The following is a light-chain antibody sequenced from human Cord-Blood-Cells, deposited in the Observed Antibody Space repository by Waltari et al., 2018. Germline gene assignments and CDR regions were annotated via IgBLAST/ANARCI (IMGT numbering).Light chain of an antibody. CDR2: AAS. V-gene: IGKV1-8*01. CDR3: QQYYSYPT. CDR1: QGISSY. J-gene: IGKJ1*01. Sequence: AIRMTQSPSPFSASTGDRVTITCRASQGISSYIAWYQQKPGKAPKLLIYAASTLQSGVPSRFSGSGSGTDFTLTISCLQSEDFATYYGQQYYSYPTFGQGTKVEIK.